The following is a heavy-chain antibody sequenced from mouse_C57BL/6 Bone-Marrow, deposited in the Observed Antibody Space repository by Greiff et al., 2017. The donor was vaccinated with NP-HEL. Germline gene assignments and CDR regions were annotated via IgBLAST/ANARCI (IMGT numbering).Heavy chain of an antibody. V-gene: IGHV5-4*01. CDR2: ISDGGSYT. CDR1: GFTFSSYA. J-gene: IGHJ4*01. D-gene: IGHD1-2*01. Sequence: EVKLMESGGGLVKPGGSLKLSCAASGFTFSSYAMSWVRQTPEKRLEWVATISDGGSYTYYPDNVKGRFTISRDNAKNNLYLQMSHLKSEDTAMYYCARDRRSAHYYASILYVIDYWGQRTPVTLSS. CDR3: ARDRRSAHYYASILYVIDY.